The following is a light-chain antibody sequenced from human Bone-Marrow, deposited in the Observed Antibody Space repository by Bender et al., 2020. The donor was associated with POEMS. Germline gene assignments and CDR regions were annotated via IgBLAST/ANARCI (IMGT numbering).Light chain of an antibody. J-gene: IGLJ3*02. Sequence: SYVLTQPPSVSVAPGKTARITCGGNNIGSKSVHWYQQKPGQAPVLVVYDDSDRPSGVSNRFSGSKSGNTASLTISGLQAEDEADYYCTSYTSSSTLVFGGGTKLTVL. CDR3: TSYTSSSTLV. CDR1: NIGSKS. CDR2: DDS. V-gene: IGLV3-21*03.